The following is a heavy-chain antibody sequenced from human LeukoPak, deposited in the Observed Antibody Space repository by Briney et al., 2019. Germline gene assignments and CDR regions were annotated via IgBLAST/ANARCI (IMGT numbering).Heavy chain of an antibody. CDR3: ARGPQWLVRDYYYYMDV. D-gene: IGHD6-19*01. Sequence: SETLSLTCTVSGGSISSGSYYWSWIRQPPGKGLEWIGYIYYSGSTNYNPSLKSRVTISVDTSKNQFSLKLSSVTAADTAVYYCARGPQWLVRDYYYYMDVWGKGTTVTISS. V-gene: IGHV4-61*01. CDR1: GGSISSGSYY. CDR2: IYYSGST. J-gene: IGHJ6*03.